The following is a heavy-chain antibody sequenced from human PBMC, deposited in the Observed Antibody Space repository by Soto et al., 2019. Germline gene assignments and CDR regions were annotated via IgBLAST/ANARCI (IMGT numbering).Heavy chain of an antibody. D-gene: IGHD6-19*01. CDR1: GYTFTGYY. CDR3: ASLTVAGTNSEEDY. V-gene: IGHV1-2*02. Sequence: ASVKVSCKASGYTFTGYYMHWVRQAPGQGLEWMGWINPNSGGTNYAQKFQGRVTMTRDTSISTAYMELSRLRSDDTAVYYCASLTVAGTNSEEDYWGQGTLVTVSS. CDR2: INPNSGGT. J-gene: IGHJ4*02.